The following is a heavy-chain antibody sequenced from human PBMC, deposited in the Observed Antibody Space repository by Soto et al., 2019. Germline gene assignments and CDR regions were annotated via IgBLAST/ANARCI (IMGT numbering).Heavy chain of an antibody. CDR1: GDSVSSNSAT. Sequence: QLQQSGPGLVKPSQTLSLTCGISGDSVSSNSATWNWIRQSPSRGLEWLGRTYLRPKWYNEYDVAVKSLIAISPDTSKNPFSLQLSSVTPEATAVYFCARAAVAFDAFDLWGQGTVVTVSS. J-gene: IGHJ3*01. D-gene: IGHD2-15*01. CDR2: TYLRPKWYN. CDR3: ARAAVAFDAFDL. V-gene: IGHV6-1*01.